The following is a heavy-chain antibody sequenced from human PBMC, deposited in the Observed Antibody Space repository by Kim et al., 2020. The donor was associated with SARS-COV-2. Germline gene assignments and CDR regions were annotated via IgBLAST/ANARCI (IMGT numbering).Heavy chain of an antibody. V-gene: IGHV4-31*03. CDR3: ARDSDDYTAGAFDI. CDR2: IYYSGST. D-gene: IGHD4-4*01. J-gene: IGHJ3*02. Sequence: SETLSLTCTVSGGSISSGGYYWSWIRQHPGKGLEWIGYIYYSGSTYYNPSLKSRVTISVDTSKNQFSLKLSSVTAVDTAVYYCARDSDDYTAGAFDIWGQGTMVTVSS. CDR1: GGSISSGGYY.